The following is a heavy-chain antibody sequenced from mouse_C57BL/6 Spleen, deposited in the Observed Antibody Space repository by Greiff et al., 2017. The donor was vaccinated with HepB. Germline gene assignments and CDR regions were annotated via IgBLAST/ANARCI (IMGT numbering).Heavy chain of an antibody. CDR3: ARGIYYDYDVWFAY. CDR1: GYTFTSYW. Sequence: QVHVKQPGAELVKPGASVKLSCKASGYTFTSYWMHWVKQRPGQGLEWIGMIHPNSGSTNYNEKFKSKATLTVDKSSSTAYMQLSSLTSEDSAVYYCARGIYYDYDVWFAYWGQGTLVTVSA. V-gene: IGHV1-64*01. J-gene: IGHJ3*01. CDR2: IHPNSGST. D-gene: IGHD2-4*01.